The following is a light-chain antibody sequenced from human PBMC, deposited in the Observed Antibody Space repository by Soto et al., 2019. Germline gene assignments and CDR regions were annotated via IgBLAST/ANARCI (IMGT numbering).Light chain of an antibody. Sequence: IQMTQVPATLTASVGDRVTITCRASQSTANWLAWYQQKPGKAPKVVIYDASSLGSGVPSRFSGSGSGTEFTLTISSLQPDDFATYYCQQYTSFPYSFGQGTKVDIK. CDR2: DAS. J-gene: IGKJ2*03. V-gene: IGKV1-5*01. CDR1: QSTANW. CDR3: QQYTSFPYS.